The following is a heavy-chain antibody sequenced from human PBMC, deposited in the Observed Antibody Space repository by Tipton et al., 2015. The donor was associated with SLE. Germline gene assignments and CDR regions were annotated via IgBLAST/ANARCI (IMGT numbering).Heavy chain of an antibody. CDR1: GDSISGFY. CDR2: IYYSGST. CDR3: ARVDSSYTYYYYYGMDV. D-gene: IGHD6-6*01. J-gene: IGHJ6*02. Sequence: TLSLTCTVAGDSISGFYWSWIRQPPGKGLEWIGYIYYSGSTNYNPSLKSRVTISVDTSKNQFSLKLSSVTAADTAVYYCARVDSSYTYYYYYGMDVWGQGTTVTVSS. V-gene: IGHV4-59*01.